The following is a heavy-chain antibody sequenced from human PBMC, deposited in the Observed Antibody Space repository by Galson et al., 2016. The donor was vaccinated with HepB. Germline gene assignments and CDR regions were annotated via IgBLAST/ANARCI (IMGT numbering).Heavy chain of an antibody. J-gene: IGHJ4*02. CDR2: ISSPSNVI. CDR1: GFSFSSYE. V-gene: IGHV3-48*03. CDR3: AKERGRGGDCYSH. D-gene: IGHD2-21*02. Sequence: SLRLSCAASGFSFSSYEMTWIRQAPGRGLEWVSYISSPSNVISYADSVKGRFTISRDNANNPLYLQMNSLRAEDTAVYYCAKERGRGGDCYSHWGQGTLVPVSS.